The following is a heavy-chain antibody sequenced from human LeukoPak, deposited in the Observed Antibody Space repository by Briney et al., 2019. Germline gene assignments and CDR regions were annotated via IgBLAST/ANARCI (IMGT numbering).Heavy chain of an antibody. CDR3: ARGVSTPSDNYEGGYYYFDY. J-gene: IGHJ4*02. CDR2: INHSGSS. Sequence: SETLSLTCAVYGGSLSNYQWSWIRQSPGKGLEWIGKINHSGSSSHNPSLKTRLTVSLEAPKNQFSLGLTSVTAADSGVYYCARGVSTPSDNYEGGYYYFDYWGQGILVTVSS. D-gene: IGHD1-1*01. CDR1: GGSLSNYQ. V-gene: IGHV4-34*01.